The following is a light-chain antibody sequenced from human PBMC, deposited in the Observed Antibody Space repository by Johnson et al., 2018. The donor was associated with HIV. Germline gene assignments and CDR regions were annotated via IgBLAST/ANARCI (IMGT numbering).Light chain of an antibody. V-gene: IGLV1-51*02. CDR3: GTWVSSLSTSV. J-gene: IGLJ1*01. CDR2: ENN. CDR1: SSNIGNNY. Sequence: QSVLTQSPSVSAAPGQKVTISCSGSSSNIGNNYVSWYQQLPGTAPKLLIYENNKRPSGIPDRFSGSKSGTSATLGITGLQTGDEADYYCGTWVSSLSTSVFGTGTKVTVL.